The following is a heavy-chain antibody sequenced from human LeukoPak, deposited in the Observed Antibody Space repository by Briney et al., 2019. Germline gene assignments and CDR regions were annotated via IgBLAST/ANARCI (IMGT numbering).Heavy chain of an antibody. J-gene: IGHJ4*02. D-gene: IGHD5-12*01. V-gene: IGHV3-21*01. CDR3: ARAMTDSGYDGSFDC. CDR2: ISSSSYM. CDR1: GFTFSSYT. Sequence: GGSLRLSCAASGFTFSSYTMSWVRQAPGKGLEWVSSISSSSYMHYADSLKGRFTISRDNAKNSVHLQMNSLRAEDTSVYYCARAMTDSGYDGSFDCWGQGTLVTVSS.